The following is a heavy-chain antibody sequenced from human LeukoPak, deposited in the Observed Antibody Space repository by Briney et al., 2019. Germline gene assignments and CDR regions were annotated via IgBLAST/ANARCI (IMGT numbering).Heavy chain of an antibody. CDR3: AREGIAVAGVFDY. Sequence: PGGSLRLSCAASGFTFSSYEMNWVRQAPGKGLEWVSYISSSGSTIYYADSVKGRFTISRDNAKNSLYLQMNSLRAEDTAVYYCAREGIAVAGVFDYWGQGTLVTVSS. CDR2: ISSSGSTI. CDR1: GFTFSSYE. V-gene: IGHV3-48*03. J-gene: IGHJ4*02. D-gene: IGHD6-19*01.